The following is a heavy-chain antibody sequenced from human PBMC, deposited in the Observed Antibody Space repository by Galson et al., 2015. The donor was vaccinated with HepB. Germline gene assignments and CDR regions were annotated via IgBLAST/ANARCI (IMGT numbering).Heavy chain of an antibody. Sequence: ETLSLTCTVSGGSVSSGSYYWSWIRQPPGKGLEWIGYIYYSGSTNYNPSLKSRVTISVDTSKNQFSLKLSSVTAADTAVYYCARVGGVPYYYYGMDVWGQGTTVTVSS. D-gene: IGHD3-3*01. CDR2: IYYSGST. CDR3: ARVGGVPYYYYGMDV. J-gene: IGHJ6*02. V-gene: IGHV4-61*01. CDR1: GGSVSSGSYY.